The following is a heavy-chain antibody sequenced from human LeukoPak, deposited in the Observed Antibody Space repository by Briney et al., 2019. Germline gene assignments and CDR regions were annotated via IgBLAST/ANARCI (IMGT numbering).Heavy chain of an antibody. CDR3: ARLSLFGDPFDY. Sequence: SETLSLTCTVSGGSISSGSYYWSWIRQPAGKGLEWIGRIYTSGSTNYNPSLKGRVTISVDTSKNQFSLKLSSVTAADTAVYYCARLSLFGDPFDYWGQGTLVTVSS. V-gene: IGHV4-61*02. CDR1: GGSISSGSYY. J-gene: IGHJ4*02. D-gene: IGHD4-17*01. CDR2: IYTSGST.